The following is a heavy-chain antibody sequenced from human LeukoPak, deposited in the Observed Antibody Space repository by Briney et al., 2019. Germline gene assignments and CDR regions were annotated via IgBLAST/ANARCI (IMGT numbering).Heavy chain of an antibody. CDR3: ARGRRVTMVRGGWFDP. Sequence: SETLSLTCTVSGGSIRSSIYYWGWIRQTPGKGLEWIGSIYYSGSTYYNPSLKSRVTISVDTSKNQFSLKLSSVTAADTAVYYCARGRRVTMVRGGWFDPWGQGTLVTVSS. CDR2: IYYSGST. J-gene: IGHJ5*02. D-gene: IGHD3-10*01. V-gene: IGHV4-39*01. CDR1: GGSIRSSIYY.